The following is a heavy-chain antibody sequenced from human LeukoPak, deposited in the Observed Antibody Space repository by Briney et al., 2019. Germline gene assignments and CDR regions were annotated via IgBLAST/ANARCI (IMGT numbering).Heavy chain of an antibody. Sequence: SETLSLTCAVYGGSFSGYYWSWIRQPPGKGLEWIGEINHSGSTNYSPSLKSRVTISVDTSKNQFSLKLSSVTAADTAVYYCARGGCSGGSCYEDAFDIWGQGTMVTVSS. CDR3: ARGGCSGGSCYEDAFDI. D-gene: IGHD2-15*01. CDR1: GGSFSGYY. CDR2: INHSGST. J-gene: IGHJ3*02. V-gene: IGHV4-34*01.